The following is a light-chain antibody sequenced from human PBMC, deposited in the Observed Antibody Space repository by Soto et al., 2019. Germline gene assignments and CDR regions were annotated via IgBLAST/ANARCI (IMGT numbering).Light chain of an antibody. CDR2: EVR. Sequence: QSALTQPASVSGSHGRSITISCAGTMRDVGAYNLVSWYQQHPGRAPQLIIYEVRNRPSGISFRFSGSKSGNTASLTISGLQAEDEADYYCSSYTSKSSLIFGGGTPLTV. V-gene: IGLV2-14*01. CDR3: SSYTSKSSLI. J-gene: IGLJ2*01. CDR1: MRDVGAYNL.